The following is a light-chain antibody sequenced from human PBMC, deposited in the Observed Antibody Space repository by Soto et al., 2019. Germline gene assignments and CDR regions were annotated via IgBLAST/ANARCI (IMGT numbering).Light chain of an antibody. V-gene: IGKV1-33*01. Sequence: DIQMTQSPSSLSASVGDRVTITCQASQDISNFLNWYQQKPGKAPKLLIYDASNLQTGVPSRFSGSGSGTDFTITISSLQPEDSATYYCHQYDNVPQTFGQGTKLEIK. CDR1: QDISNF. J-gene: IGKJ2*01. CDR3: HQYDNVPQT. CDR2: DAS.